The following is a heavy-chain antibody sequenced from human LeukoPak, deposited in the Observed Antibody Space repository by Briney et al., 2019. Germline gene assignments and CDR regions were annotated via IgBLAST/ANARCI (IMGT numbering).Heavy chain of an antibody. CDR3: AKGIAAADYYYMDV. J-gene: IGHJ6*03. Sequence: GGSLRLSCAASGFTFSSYGMHWVRQAPGKGLEWVAFIRYDGSNKYYADSVKSRFTISRDNSKNTLYLQMSSLTTEDTAVYYCAKGIAAADYYYMDVWGKGTTVTVSS. CDR1: GFTFSSYG. D-gene: IGHD6-13*01. V-gene: IGHV3-30*02. CDR2: IRYDGSNK.